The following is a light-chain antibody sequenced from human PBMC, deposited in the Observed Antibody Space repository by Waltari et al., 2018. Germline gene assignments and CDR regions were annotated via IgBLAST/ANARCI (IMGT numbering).Light chain of an antibody. V-gene: IGKV2D-29*01. J-gene: IGKJ4*01. Sequence: EPATIFYKSSQTHLKSDRKTYLSSYLQRPGQPPQFLVYEVSNRFSGVPHRFSGRGSGTDFTLKISRVEADDVGVYYCMQSIYLPLLAFGGGTKVEIK. CDR1: QTHLKSDRKTY. CDR2: EVS. CDR3: MQSIYLPLLA.